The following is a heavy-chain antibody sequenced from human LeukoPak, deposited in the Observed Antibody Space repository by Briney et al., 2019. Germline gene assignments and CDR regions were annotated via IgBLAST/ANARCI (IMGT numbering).Heavy chain of an antibody. V-gene: IGHV1-8*01. J-gene: IGHJ4*02. D-gene: IGHD3-22*01. CDR2: MNPNSGNT. Sequence: ASVKVYCKASGYTFTSDDIKWVRQATGQGLEWMGWMNPNSGNTGYAQKFQGRVTMTRNTSISTAYMELSSLRSEDTAVYYCARGGITMIVPFPSGNSDYWGQGTLVTVSS. CDR3: ARGGITMIVPFPSGNSDY. CDR1: GYTFTSDD.